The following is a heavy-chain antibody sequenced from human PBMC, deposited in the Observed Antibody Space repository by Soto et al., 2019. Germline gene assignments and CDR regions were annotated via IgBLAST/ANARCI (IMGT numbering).Heavy chain of an antibody. Sequence: PGGSLRLSCAASGFTFSDYYMSWVRQAPGRGLEWISYSSNSGTFARYATSVKGRFSISRDNANNSLYLEMNSLRVEDTAVYYCARSGDNFNVLDYWGQGPRSPSPQ. D-gene: IGHD1-1*01. J-gene: IGHJ4*02. CDR2: SSNSGTFA. CDR3: ARSGDNFNVLDY. V-gene: IGHV3-11*06. CDR1: GFTFSDYY.